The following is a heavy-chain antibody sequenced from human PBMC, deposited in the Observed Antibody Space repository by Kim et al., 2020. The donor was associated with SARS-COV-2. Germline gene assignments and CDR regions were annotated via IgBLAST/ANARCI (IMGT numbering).Heavy chain of an antibody. CDR3: VRHGYYHSGGYAAYDV. J-gene: IGHJ3*01. CDR2: IYPGDSDT. Sequence: GESLKISCEASGYEFSTYWIGWVRQMPGKGLEWMGMIYPGDSDTRTAASFQGQVTFSADKSINAAFLQWHSLRASDTAFYFCVRHGYYHSGGYAAYDVWGQGTLVTVSP. D-gene: IGHD3-22*01. CDR1: GYEFSTYW. V-gene: IGHV5-51*01.